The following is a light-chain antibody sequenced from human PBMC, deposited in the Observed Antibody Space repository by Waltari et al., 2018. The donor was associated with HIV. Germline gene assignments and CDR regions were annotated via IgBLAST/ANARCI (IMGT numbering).Light chain of an antibody. J-gene: IGKJ1*01. V-gene: IGKV3D-15*01. CDR3: QQYNDRPPWT. CDR1: QSVRSH. CDR2: GAS. Sequence: EIVMTQSPATLSVSPGERVTLSCRASQSVRSHLAWYQQKPGQAPRLLIYGASTRATGVPANFNGNGSGTEFTLTISSLQSEDFAVYYCQQYNDRPPWTFGQGTTVEIK.